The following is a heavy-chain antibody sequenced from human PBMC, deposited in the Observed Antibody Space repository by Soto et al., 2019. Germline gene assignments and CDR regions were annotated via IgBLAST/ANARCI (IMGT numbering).Heavy chain of an antibody. V-gene: IGHV3-30*18. CDR3: AKSPNFYCSSYHCYKYYFDY. CDR2: ISYDGSDK. D-gene: IGHD2-2*01. J-gene: IGHJ4*02. Sequence: QAQLVESGGGVVLPGRSLRLSCAASGFTFNTFGMHWVRQAPGKGLEWVAVISYDGSDKYYSDSVRGRFNISRDNSMNTLYLQMNSLRTEDTAVYYCAKSPNFYCSSYHCYKYYFDYWGQGTLVTVSS. CDR1: GFTFNTFG.